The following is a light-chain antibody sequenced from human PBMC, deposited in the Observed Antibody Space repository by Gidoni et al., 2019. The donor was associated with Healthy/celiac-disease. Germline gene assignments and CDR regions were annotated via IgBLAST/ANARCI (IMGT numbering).Light chain of an antibody. CDR3: QQSYSTPTWT. CDR1: QSISSY. J-gene: IGKJ1*01. CDR2: AAS. Sequence: DIQMTQSPSSLSASVGDRVTITCRASQSISSYFNWYQQKPGKAPKLLIYAASSLQSGVPSRFSGSGSGTYFTLTICILQPEDFATYYCQQSYSTPTWTFGQXTKVEIK. V-gene: IGKV1-39*01.